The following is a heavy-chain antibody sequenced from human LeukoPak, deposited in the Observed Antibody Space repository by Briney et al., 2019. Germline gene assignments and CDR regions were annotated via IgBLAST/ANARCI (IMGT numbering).Heavy chain of an antibody. J-gene: IGHJ6*03. CDR1: GFTFSSYD. V-gene: IGHV3-13*01. CDR2: IGTAGDT. CDR3: ARAPSYYYYMDV. Sequence: QTGGSLRLSCAASGFTFSSYDMHWVRQATGKGLEWVSAIGTAGDTYYPGSVKGRFTISRENAKNSLYLQMNSLRAGDTAVYYCARAPSYYYYMDVWGKGTTVTISS.